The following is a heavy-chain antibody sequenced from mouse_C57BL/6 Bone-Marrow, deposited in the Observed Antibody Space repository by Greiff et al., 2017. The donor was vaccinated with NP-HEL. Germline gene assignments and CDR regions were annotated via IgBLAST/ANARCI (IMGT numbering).Heavy chain of an antibody. CDR3: AREGYDGYSYWYFDV. J-gene: IGHJ1*03. D-gene: IGHD2-3*01. V-gene: IGHV3-6*01. CDR1: GYSITSGYY. Sequence: EVQLQQSGPGLVKPSPSLSLTCSVTGYSITSGYYWNWIRQFPGNKLEWMGYIRYDGSNNYNPSLKNPTSLTRDTSKMQFFLKLNSVTTEDTATYYCAREGYDGYSYWYFDVWGTGTTVTVSS. CDR2: IRYDGSN.